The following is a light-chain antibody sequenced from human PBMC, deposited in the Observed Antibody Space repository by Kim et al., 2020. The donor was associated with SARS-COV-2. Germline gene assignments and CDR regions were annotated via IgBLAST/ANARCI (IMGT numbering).Light chain of an antibody. Sequence: SYELTQPPSVTVAPGKTASVSCGGNNIGDKNVHWYQQKPGQAPILVIYAGVERPSGIPERFSGSNFGNTATLTISRVEAGDEADYYCQVWDIFSDHPLVFGDGTKVTRP. CDR3: QVWDIFSDHPLV. J-gene: IGLJ1*01. CDR2: AGV. V-gene: IGLV3-21*04. CDR1: NIGDKN.